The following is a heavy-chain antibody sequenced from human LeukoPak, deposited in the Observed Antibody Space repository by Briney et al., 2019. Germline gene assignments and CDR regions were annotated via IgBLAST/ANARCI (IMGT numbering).Heavy chain of an antibody. CDR3: TTAGWVITAAAQSYYYMDV. Sequence: GGSLRLSCAASGFTFSNAWMSWVRQAPGKGLEWVGRIKSKTDGGTTDYAAPVKGRFTISRDDSKNTLYLQMNSLKTEDTAVYYCTTAGWVITAAAQSYYYMDVWGKGTTVTVSS. CDR2: IKSKTDGGTT. V-gene: IGHV3-15*01. D-gene: IGHD6-13*01. CDR1: GFTFSNAW. J-gene: IGHJ6*03.